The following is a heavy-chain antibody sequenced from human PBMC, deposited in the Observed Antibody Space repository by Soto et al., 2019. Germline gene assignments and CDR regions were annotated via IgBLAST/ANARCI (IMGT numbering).Heavy chain of an antibody. CDR3: ARRYYYDRSGYYYFDY. V-gene: IGHV4-31*03. D-gene: IGHD3-22*01. CDR2: IYHSGSA. J-gene: IGHJ4*02. Sequence: SETLSLTCTVSGGSISSGGHYWNWIRQHPGKGLEWIGYIYHSGSAYYNSSLKSRVTISVDTSKNQFSLKLSSVTAADTAVYYCARRYYYDRSGYYYFDYWGQGTLVTVSS. CDR1: GGSISSGGHY.